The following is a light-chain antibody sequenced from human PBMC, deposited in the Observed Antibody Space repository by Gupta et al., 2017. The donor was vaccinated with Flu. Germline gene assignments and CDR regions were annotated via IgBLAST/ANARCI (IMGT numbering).Light chain of an antibody. Sequence: IELTQSPATLSLSPGERATLSCRASQSVSTYLAWYQKKPGQAPRLLIYDASNRATGIPARFSGSGYGTDFTLTISSLEPEDFAVYYYQKHSEWAPRTFGQGTKLEIK. J-gene: IGKJ2*02. V-gene: IGKV3-11*01. CDR3: QKHSEWAPRT. CDR1: QSVSTY. CDR2: DAS.